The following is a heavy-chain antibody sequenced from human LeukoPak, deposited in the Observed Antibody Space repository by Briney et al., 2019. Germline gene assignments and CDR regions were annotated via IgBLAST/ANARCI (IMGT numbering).Heavy chain of an antibody. CDR2: INHSGST. CDR1: GGSFSGYY. J-gene: IGHJ6*04. V-gene: IGHV4-34*01. Sequence: SETLSLTCAVYGGSFSGYYWSWIRQPPGKGLEWIGEINHSGSTNYNPSLKSRVTISVDTSKNQFSLKLSSVTAADTAVYYCARPGYYYGSGSYYYVWGKGTTVTISS. D-gene: IGHD3-10*01. CDR3: ARPGYYYGSGSYYYV.